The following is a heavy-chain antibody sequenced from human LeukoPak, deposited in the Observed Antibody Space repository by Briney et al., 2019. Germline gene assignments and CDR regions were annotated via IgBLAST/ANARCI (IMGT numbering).Heavy chain of an antibody. V-gene: IGHV1-18*01. CDR3: ARELRIAGATQYYYYMDV. J-gene: IGHJ6*03. CDR2: ISAYNGNT. Sequence: ASVKVSCKASGYTFTSYGISWVRQAPGQGLEWMGWISAYNGNTNYAQKLQGRVTMTTDTSTSTAYMELRSLRSDDTAVYYCARELRIAGATQYYYYMDVWCKGTTVTVSS. D-gene: IGHD1-26*01. CDR1: GYTFTSYG.